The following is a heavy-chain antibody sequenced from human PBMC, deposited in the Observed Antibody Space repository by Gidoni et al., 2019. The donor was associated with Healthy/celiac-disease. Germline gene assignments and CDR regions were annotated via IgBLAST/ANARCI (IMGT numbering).Heavy chain of an antibody. V-gene: IGHV1-2*02. Sequence: QVQLVQSGAEVKKPGASVQVSCQASGYTFTGYYMHWVRQAPGQGLEWMGWINPNSGGTNYAQKFQGRVTMTRDTSISTAYMELSRLRSDDTAVYYCARVAVVVPAAIQAAFDYWGQGTLVTVSS. CDR1: GYTFTGYY. J-gene: IGHJ4*02. D-gene: IGHD2-2*02. CDR3: ARVAVVVPAAIQAAFDY. CDR2: INPNSGGT.